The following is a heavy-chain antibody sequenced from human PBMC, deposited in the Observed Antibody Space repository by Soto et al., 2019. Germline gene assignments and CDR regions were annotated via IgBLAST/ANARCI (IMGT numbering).Heavy chain of an antibody. D-gene: IGHD5-12*01. J-gene: IGHJ6*02. CDR2: IRSKAYGGTT. V-gene: IGHV3-49*04. Sequence: GGSLRLSCTTSGFTFSDYAMSWVRQAPGKGLEWVGFIRSKAYGGTTEDAASVKGRFTISRDDSKSIAYLQMNSLKTEDTAVYYCTREYSEAYSGYDLGYYGMDVWGQGTTVTVSS. CDR3: TREYSEAYSGYDLGYYGMDV. CDR1: GFTFSDYA.